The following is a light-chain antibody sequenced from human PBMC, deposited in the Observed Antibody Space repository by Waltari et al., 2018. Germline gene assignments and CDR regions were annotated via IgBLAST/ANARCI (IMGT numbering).Light chain of an antibody. J-gene: IGKJ1*01. Sequence: EIVLTQSPGTLSLSPGDRATLSCRPSQSISSSHLAWYQQKPGQAPRVLIHGASNRATGIPDRFSGSGSGADFTLTISRLEPEDFAVYYCQQYGSAPWTFGQGTKVEIK. CDR3: QQYGSAPWT. V-gene: IGKV3-20*01. CDR2: GAS. CDR1: QSISSSH.